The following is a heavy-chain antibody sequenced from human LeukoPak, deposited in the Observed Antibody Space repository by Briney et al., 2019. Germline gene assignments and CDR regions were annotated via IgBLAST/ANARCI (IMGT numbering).Heavy chain of an antibody. V-gene: IGHV4-38-2*02. Sequence: PSETLSLTCTVSGYSISSGYYWGWIRQPPGKGLEWIGSIYHSGSTYYNPSLKSRVTISVDTSKNQFSLKLSSVTAADTAVYYCARGRYCSSTSRADECYFDYWGQGTLVTVSS. CDR2: IYHSGST. J-gene: IGHJ4*02. D-gene: IGHD2-2*01. CDR1: GYSISSGYY. CDR3: ARGRYCSSTSRADECYFDY.